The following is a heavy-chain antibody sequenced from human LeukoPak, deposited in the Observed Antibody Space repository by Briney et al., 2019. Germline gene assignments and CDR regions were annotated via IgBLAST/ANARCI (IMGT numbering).Heavy chain of an antibody. D-gene: IGHD3-10*01. CDR3: AITYYYGSGKAPVDY. CDR1: GGPFSGYY. J-gene: IGHJ4*02. CDR2: INHSGST. V-gene: IGHV4-34*01. Sequence: SETLSLTCAVYGGPFSGYYWSWIRQPPGKGLEWIGEINHSGSTNYNPSLKSRVTISVDTSKNQFSLKLSSVTAADTAVYYCAITYYYGSGKAPVDYWGQGTLVTVSS.